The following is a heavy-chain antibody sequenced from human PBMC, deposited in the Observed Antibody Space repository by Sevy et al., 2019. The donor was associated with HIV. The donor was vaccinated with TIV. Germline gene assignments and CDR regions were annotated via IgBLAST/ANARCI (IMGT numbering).Heavy chain of an antibody. CDR2: IRHGGYT. V-gene: IGHV4-39*01. CDR1: GASISNTAYY. CDR3: VGQKLTYTNGWHYFDY. J-gene: IGHJ4*02. Sequence: SETLSLTCIVSGASISNTAYYWGWIRQSPGKGLEWIASIRHGGYTFYNPSLKSRVTISADTSKNQFSLKLTSVSAADTSIYYCVGQKLTYTNGWHYFDYWGQGTVVTVSS. D-gene: IGHD2-8*01.